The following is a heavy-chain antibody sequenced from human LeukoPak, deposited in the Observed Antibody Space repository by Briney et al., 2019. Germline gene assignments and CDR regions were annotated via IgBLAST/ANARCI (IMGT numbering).Heavy chain of an antibody. CDR2: MNPNSGNT. CDR3: ARGRPSTIFGVVIISYYYYMDV. V-gene: IGHV1-8*01. D-gene: IGHD3-3*01. CDR1: GYTFTSYD. J-gene: IGHJ6*03. Sequence: ASVKVSCKASGYTFTSYDINWVRQATGQGLEWMGWMNPNSGNTGYAQKFQGRVTMTRNTSISTAYMELSSLRSEDTAVYYCARGRPSTIFGVVIISYYYYMDVWGKGTTVTVSS.